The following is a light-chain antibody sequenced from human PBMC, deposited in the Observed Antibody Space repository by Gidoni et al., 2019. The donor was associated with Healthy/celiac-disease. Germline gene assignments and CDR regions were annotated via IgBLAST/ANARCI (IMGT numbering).Light chain of an antibody. CDR1: PSISSY. J-gene: IGKJ2*01. V-gene: IGKV1-39*01. Sequence: DIQMTQSPSSLSTSVGDRVTITCRASPSISSYLNWYQQKPGNAPKLLIYAASSLQSGVPSRFSGSGSGTDFTLTISSLQPEDFATYYCQQSYSTPYTFGQGTKLEIK. CDR3: QQSYSTPYT. CDR2: AAS.